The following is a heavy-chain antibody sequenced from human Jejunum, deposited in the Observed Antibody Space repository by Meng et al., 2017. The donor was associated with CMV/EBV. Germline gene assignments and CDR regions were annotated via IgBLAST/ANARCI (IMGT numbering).Heavy chain of an antibody. D-gene: IGHD2-15*01. CDR3: VTAGLGHNSFDP. CDR2: IYTNGGN. J-gene: IGHJ5*02. CDR1: GVTVSTNY. Sequence: LVVSWGDLMQNEEALSLSCATSGVTVSTNYLSCVLRAPGKGLVWVSVIYTNGGNYYADSMKGRFTMSRDNSKNTVYHQMGSLRVEDTAVYYCVTAGLGHNSFDPWGQGTLVTVSS. V-gene: IGHV3-53*01.